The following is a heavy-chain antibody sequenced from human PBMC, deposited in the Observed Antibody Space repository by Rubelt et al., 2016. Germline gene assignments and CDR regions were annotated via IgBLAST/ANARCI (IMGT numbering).Heavy chain of an antibody. V-gene: IGHV3-21*04. CDR2: ISSTSDYI. J-gene: IGHJ5*02. D-gene: IGHD6-19*01. Sequence: GKGLEWVSSISSTSDYIYYADSVKGRFTISRDNAKNSLYLQINSLRAEDTAVYYCAKDLRASGRYNWFDPWGPGTLVTVSS. CDR3: AKDLRASGRYNWFDP.